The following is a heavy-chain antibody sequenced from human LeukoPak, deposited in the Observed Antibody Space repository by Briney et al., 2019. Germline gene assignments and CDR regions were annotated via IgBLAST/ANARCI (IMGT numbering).Heavy chain of an antibody. J-gene: IGHJ5*02. CDR3: AKSPYYYDSSGLNWFDP. CDR2: ISRSGGST. Sequence: GGSLRLSCAASGFTFSSYAMSWVRQAPGKGLGWVSAISRSGGSTYYADSVKGRFTISRDNSKNTLYLQMNSLRAEDTAVYYCAKSPYYYDSSGLNWFDPWGQGTLVTVSS. CDR1: GFTFSSYA. V-gene: IGHV3-23*01. D-gene: IGHD3-22*01.